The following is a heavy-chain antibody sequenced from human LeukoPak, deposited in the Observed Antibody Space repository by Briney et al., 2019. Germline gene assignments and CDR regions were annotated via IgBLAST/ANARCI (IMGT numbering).Heavy chain of an antibody. CDR3: ARGVGEYCSGGSCYPFDY. D-gene: IGHD2-15*01. CDR2: IYYSGST. J-gene: IGHJ4*02. V-gene: IGHV4-31*03. Sequence: PSETLSLTCTVSGGSISSGGYYWSWIRQHPGKVLEWIGYIYYSGSTYYNPSLKSRVTISVDTSKNQFSLKLSSVTAADTAVYYCARGVGEYCSGGSCYPFDYWGQGTLVTVSS. CDR1: GGSISSGGYY.